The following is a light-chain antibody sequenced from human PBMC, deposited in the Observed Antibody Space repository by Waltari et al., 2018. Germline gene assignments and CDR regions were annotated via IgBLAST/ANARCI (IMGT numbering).Light chain of an antibody. CDR2: EVT. V-gene: IGLV2-8*01. CDR1: SSDVGGYNY. Sequence: QSALTQPPSASGSPGQSVTISCTATSSDVGGYNYGSWFQHHPGKAPKLMIYEVTKRPSGVPDRFSGSKSGNTASLTVSGLQAEDEADYYCSSYAGSDTWRYVFGTGTKVTVL. CDR3: SSYAGSDTWRYV. J-gene: IGLJ1*01.